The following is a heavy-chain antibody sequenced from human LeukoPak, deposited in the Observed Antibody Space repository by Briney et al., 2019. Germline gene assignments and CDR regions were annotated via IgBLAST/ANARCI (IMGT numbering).Heavy chain of an antibody. CDR1: GGSLSGYY. Sequence: KPSETLSLACAVYGGSLSGYYWSWIRQSPGKGLEWIGEINHGGSTNYNPSLKSRVTMSADTSKNHFSLKLSSVTAADTAVYFCAREGRMSMGIEYWGQGTLVTVSS. J-gene: IGHJ4*02. D-gene: IGHD4/OR15-4a*01. V-gene: IGHV4-34*01. CDR2: INHGGST. CDR3: AREGRMSMGIEY.